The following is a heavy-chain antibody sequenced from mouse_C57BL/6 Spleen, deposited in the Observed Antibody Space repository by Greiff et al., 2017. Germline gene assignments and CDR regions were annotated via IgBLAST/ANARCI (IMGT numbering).Heavy chain of an antibody. Sequence: QVQLKESGAELVMPGASVKLSCKASGYTFTSYWMHWVKQRPGQGLEWIGEIDPSDSYTNYNQKFTGKSTLTVDKSSSTAYMQLSSLTSEDSAVYYCARGLGSSYWYFDVWGTGTTVTVSS. J-gene: IGHJ1*03. CDR3: ARGLGSSYWYFDV. V-gene: IGHV1-69*01. CDR2: IDPSDSYT. CDR1: GYTFTSYW. D-gene: IGHD1-1*01.